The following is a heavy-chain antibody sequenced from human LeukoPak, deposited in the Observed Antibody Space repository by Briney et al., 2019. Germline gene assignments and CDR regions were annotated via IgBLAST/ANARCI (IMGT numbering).Heavy chain of an antibody. D-gene: IGHD6-19*01. CDR1: GYTFTSYY. CDR3: ARSIAVAGTPEEYFQH. Sequence: ASVMVSCKASGYTFTSYYMHWVRQAPGQGLEWMGIINPSGGSTSYAQKFQGRVTMTRDTSTSTVYMELSSLRSEDTAVYYCARSIAVAGTPEEYFQHWGQGTLVTVSS. J-gene: IGHJ1*01. CDR2: INPSGGST. V-gene: IGHV1-46*01.